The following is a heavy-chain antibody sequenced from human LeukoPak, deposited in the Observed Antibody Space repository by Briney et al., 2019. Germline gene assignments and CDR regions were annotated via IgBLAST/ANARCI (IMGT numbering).Heavy chain of an antibody. Sequence: GGSLRLSCAASGFTFSSYAMSWVHQAPGKGLEWVSAISGSGGSTYYADSVKGRFTISGDNSKNTLYLQMNSLRAEDTAVYYCAKVGSGSGQYWGQGTLVTVSS. CDR1: GFTFSSYA. J-gene: IGHJ4*02. D-gene: IGHD3-3*01. V-gene: IGHV3-23*01. CDR3: AKVGSGSGQY. CDR2: ISGSGGST.